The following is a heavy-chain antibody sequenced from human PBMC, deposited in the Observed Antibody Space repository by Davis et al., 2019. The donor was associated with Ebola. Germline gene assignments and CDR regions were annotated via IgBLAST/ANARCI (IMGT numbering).Heavy chain of an antibody. J-gene: IGHJ4*02. CDR3: ARCLIGWGLPQCDYFDY. D-gene: IGHD3-22*01. Sequence: SVKVSCKASGGTFSSYAISWVRQAPGQGLEWMGGIIPIFGTANYAQKFQGRVTITADESTSTAYMELSSLRSEDTAVYYCARCLIGWGLPQCDYFDYWGQGTLVTVSS. CDR2: IIPIFGTA. V-gene: IGHV1-69*13. CDR1: GGTFSSYA.